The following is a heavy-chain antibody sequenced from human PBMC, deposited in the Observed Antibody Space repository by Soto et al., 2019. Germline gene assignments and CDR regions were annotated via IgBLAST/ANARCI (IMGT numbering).Heavy chain of an antibody. CDR1: GYTFTGYY. J-gene: IGHJ4*02. Sequence: EASVKVSCKASGYTFTGYYMHWVRQAPGQGLEWMGWINPNSGGTNYAQKFQGRVTMTRDTSISTAYMELSRLRSDDTAVYYCARDRSISSGLYFDYWGQGTLVTVSS. CDR3: ARDRSISSGLYFDY. CDR2: INPNSGGT. D-gene: IGHD3-10*01. V-gene: IGHV1-2*02.